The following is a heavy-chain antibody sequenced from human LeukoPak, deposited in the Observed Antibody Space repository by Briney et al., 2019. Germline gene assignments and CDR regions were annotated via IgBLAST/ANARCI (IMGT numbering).Heavy chain of an antibody. J-gene: IGHJ6*02. V-gene: IGHV1-58*02. D-gene: IGHD1-26*01. CDR1: GFTFTSSA. Sequence: SVKVSCKASGFTFTSSAMQWVRQARGQRLEWIGWIFVGSGNTNYAQKFQERVTITRDMSASTAYMELSSLRSEDTAVYYCAADLEGANQPYYYGMDVWGQGTTVTVSS. CDR3: AADLEGANQPYYYGMDV. CDR2: IFVGSGNT.